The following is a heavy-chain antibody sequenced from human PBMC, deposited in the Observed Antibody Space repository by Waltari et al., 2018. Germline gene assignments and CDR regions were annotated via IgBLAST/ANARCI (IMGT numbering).Heavy chain of an antibody. V-gene: IGHV4-59*01. CDR3: ARLRREYLYEGLDV. Sequence: QVQLQESGPGLVKPSETLALTCTVSGASMSRYYWHWIRQAPGKGREWIGYVFHTGKTLYHPSLKSRVTILVDTSKTQFSLELNSVTAADTAVYCCARLRREYLYEGLDVWGQGTAVSVSS. CDR1: GASMSRYY. CDR2: VFHTGKT. J-gene: IGHJ6*02. D-gene: IGHD2-2*02.